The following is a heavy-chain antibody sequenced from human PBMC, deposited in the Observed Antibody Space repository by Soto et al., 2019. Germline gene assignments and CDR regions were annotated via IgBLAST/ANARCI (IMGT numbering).Heavy chain of an antibody. CDR2: IYHSGST. J-gene: IGHJ4*02. CDR1: GDSIINGEYY. V-gene: IGHV4-30-2*06. CDR3: ARSQTTVTSYDY. D-gene: IGHD4-17*01. Sequence: SETLSLTCTVSGDSIINGEYYWTWIRQSPGKGLEWIGYIYHSGSTYYNPSLKSRVTISVDRSKNQFSLKLSSVTAADTAVYYCARSQTTVTSYDYWGQGTLVTVSS.